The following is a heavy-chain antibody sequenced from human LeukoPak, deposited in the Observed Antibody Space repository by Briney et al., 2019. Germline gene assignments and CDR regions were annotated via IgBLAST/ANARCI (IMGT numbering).Heavy chain of an antibody. J-gene: IGHJ1*01. CDR1: GFTFSSYS. D-gene: IGHD4-17*01. Sequence: GGPLRLSSAASGFTFSSYSMNWVRQAPGKGLEWVSSISSSTSYIYYADSVKGRFTISRDNAKNSLYLQMNSLRAEDTAVYDCERVAVDDYGDYEKFSSGYFQHWGQGTL. CDR2: ISSSTSYI. V-gene: IGHV3-21*01. CDR3: ERVAVDDYGDYEKFSSGYFQH.